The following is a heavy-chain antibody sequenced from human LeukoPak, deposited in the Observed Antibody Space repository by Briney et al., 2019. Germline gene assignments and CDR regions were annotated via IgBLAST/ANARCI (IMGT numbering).Heavy chain of an antibody. Sequence: PSETLSLTCTVSGGSISSGSYYWSWIRQPAGKGLEWIGRIYASGSTNYNPSLKSRVTISLDTSKNQFSLKLSSVTAADTAVYYCAGASGVYCSSTSCLDYWGQGTLVTVSS. CDR3: AGASGVYCSSTSCLDY. J-gene: IGHJ4*02. CDR2: IYASGST. CDR1: GGSISSGSYY. V-gene: IGHV4-61*02. D-gene: IGHD2-2*01.